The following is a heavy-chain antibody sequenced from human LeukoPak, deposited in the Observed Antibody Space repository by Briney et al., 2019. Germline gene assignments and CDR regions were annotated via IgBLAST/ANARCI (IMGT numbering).Heavy chain of an antibody. CDR1: GFTFSSYS. CDR2: ISSSSSYI. V-gene: IGHV3-21*01. CDR3: ARDRGAGDIDY. J-gene: IGHJ4*02. D-gene: IGHD3-10*01. Sequence: GGSLRLSCAASGFTFSSYSMNWVRQAPGKGLEWVSSISSSSSYIYYTDSVKGRFTISRDNAKNSLYLQMNSLRAEDTAVYYCARDRGAGDIDYWGQGTLVTVSS.